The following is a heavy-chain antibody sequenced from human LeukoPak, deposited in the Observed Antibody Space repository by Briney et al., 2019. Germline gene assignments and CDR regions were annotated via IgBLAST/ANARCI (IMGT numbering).Heavy chain of an antibody. Sequence: PGGSLRLSCAASGFTVSSDYMGWVRQAPEXXXEWVSLISSGGSTYYADSLKGRFTISRDNSKNTLYLQMNSLRAEDTAVYYCGRVGDGYNDNYWGQGTLVTVSS. CDR3: GRVGDGYNDNY. CDR2: ISSGGST. V-gene: IGHV3-66*01. J-gene: IGHJ4*02. D-gene: IGHD5-24*01. CDR1: GFTVSSDY.